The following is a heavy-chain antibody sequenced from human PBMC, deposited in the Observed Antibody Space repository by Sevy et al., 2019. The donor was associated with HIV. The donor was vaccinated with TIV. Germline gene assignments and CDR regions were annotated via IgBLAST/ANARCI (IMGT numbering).Heavy chain of an antibody. CDR2: IYSYGET. J-gene: IGHJ3*02. Sequence: SETLSLTCTVSGATIRDSSYYWARIRQPPGKGLEWIGNIYSYGETYYNSSLKSRVTISVDTSKNQFSLSLTSVTAADTAIYFCARSMEQQLDAFDIWGQGTMVTVSS. D-gene: IGHD6-13*01. CDR1: GATIRDSSYY. CDR3: ARSMEQQLDAFDI. V-gene: IGHV4-39*01.